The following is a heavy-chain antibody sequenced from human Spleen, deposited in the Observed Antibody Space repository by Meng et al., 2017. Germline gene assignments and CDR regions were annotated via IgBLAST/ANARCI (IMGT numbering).Heavy chain of an antibody. CDR2: ISSSSYI. CDR3: AKLITFGGVNG. CDR1: GFTFSGYS. V-gene: IGHV3-21*01. J-gene: IGHJ4*02. Sequence: GESLKISCAASGFTFSGYSMNWVRQAPGKGLEWVSSISSSSYIYYADSLKGRFTISRDNAKNSLYLQMNSLRAEDTAVYYCAKLITFGGVNGWGQGTLVTVSS. D-gene: IGHD3-16*01.